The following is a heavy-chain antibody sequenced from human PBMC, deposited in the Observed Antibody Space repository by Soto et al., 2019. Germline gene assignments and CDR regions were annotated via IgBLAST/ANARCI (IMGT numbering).Heavy chain of an antibody. CDR2: ISAYNGNT. V-gene: IGHV1-18*01. D-gene: IGHD3-10*01. CDR3: ARVYYYGSGSYSWGWFDP. Sequence: QVHLVQSGAEVKKPGASVKVSCKASGYTFTSYGISWVRQAPGQGLEWMGWISAYNGNTNYAQKLQGRVTMTTDTSTSTAYMELRSLRSDDTAVYYCARVYYYGSGSYSWGWFDPWGQGTLVTVSS. J-gene: IGHJ5*02. CDR1: GYTFTSYG.